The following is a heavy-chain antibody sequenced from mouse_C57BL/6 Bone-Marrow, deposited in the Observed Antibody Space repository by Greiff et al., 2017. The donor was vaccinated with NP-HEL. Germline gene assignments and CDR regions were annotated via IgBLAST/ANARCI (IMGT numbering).Heavy chain of an antibody. V-gene: IGHV1-82*01. CDR2: IYPGGGDT. D-gene: IGHD2-4*01. Sequence: QVQLQQSGPELVKPGASVKISCKASGYAFSSSCVNWVKQRPGKGLEWIGRIYPGGGDTNYNAQFKGKATLTADKSSNTAYMQLSSLTSEDSAVYSGARWMGGVCYDYGGRDGGQGTSVPVSS. CDR1: GYAFSSSC. CDR3: ARWMGGVCYDYGGRD. J-gene: IGHJ4*01.